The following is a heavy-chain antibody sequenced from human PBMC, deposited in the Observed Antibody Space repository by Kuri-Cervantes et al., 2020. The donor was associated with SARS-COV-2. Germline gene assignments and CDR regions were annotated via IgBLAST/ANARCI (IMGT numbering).Heavy chain of an antibody. Sequence: SVTVSCMASGGTFSSYAISWVRQAPGQGLEWTGRIIPIFGTANYAQKFQGRVTITADESTSTAYMELSSLRSEDTGVYYCARFRSYCSSTSCYLANAFDIWGQGTMVTVSS. J-gene: IGHJ3*02. CDR3: ARFRSYCSSTSCYLANAFDI. CDR2: IIPIFGTA. CDR1: GGTFSSYA. D-gene: IGHD2-2*01. V-gene: IGHV1-69*13.